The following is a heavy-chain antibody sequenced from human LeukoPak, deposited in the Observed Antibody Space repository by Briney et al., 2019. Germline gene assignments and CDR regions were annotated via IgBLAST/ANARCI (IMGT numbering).Heavy chain of an antibody. CDR2: ISTYSGAT. CDR1: GYTFTTYG. CDR3: ARVSSSSWYAAIDY. Sequence: GASVKVSCKASGYTFTTYGISWVRQAPGQGLEWMGWISTYSGATNYVQNLQGRVTMTTDTSTTTAYMEPRSLRAADTAVYYCARVSSSSWYAAIDYWGQGTLVTVSS. J-gene: IGHJ4*02. V-gene: IGHV1-18*01. D-gene: IGHD6-13*01.